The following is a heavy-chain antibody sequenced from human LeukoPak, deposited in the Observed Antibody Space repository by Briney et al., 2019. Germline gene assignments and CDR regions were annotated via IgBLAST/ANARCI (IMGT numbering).Heavy chain of an antibody. V-gene: IGHV1-18*01. Sequence: ASLRLSCKASGYSLSTFGINWVRQAPGKGLEWMGWISGYSGDTNYAQTVQGRVTMTTDTSTSTAYMELRSLKSDDTAVYYCARGCSSISFHVGFDYWGQGTQVTVSS. CDR1: GYSLSTFG. D-gene: IGHD2-2*01. J-gene: IGHJ4*02. CDR2: ISGYSGDT. CDR3: ARGCSSISFHVGFDY.